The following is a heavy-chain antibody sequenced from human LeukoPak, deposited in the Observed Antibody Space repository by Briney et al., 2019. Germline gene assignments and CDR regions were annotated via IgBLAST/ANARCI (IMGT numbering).Heavy chain of an antibody. V-gene: IGHV1-69*13. CDR2: IIPIFGTA. CDR1: GGTFSSYA. CDR3: ARQITMIEEGAFDI. D-gene: IGHD3-22*01. Sequence: GASVTVSCTASGGTFSSYAISWVRQAPGQGLEWMGGIIPIFGTANYAQKFQGRVTITADESTSTAYMELSSLRSEDTAVYYCARQITMIEEGAFDIWGQGTMVTVSS. J-gene: IGHJ3*02.